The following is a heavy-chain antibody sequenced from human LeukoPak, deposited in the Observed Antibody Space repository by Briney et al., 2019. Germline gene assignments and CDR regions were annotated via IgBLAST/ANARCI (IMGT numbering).Heavy chain of an antibody. CDR1: GGSFSGYY. J-gene: IGHJ4*02. V-gene: IGHV4-34*01. CDR2: INHSGST. Sequence: SETLSLTCAVYGGSFSGYYWSWIRQPPGEGLEWIGEINHSGSTNYNPSLKSRESISVDTSKNQSSLKLSSVTAADTAVYYCARGSLGYCSSTSCYGGYYFDYWGQGTLVTVSS. CDR3: ARGSLGYCSSTSCYGGYYFDY. D-gene: IGHD2-2*01.